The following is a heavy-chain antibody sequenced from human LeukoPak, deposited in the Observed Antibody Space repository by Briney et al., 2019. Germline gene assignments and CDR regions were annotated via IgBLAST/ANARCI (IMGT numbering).Heavy chain of an antibody. CDR3: AREGYCSGDSCYSFDS. D-gene: IGHD2-15*01. J-gene: IGHJ4*02. CDR1: GYTFTGYY. Sequence: GASVKVSCKASGYTFTGYYMHWVRQAPGQGLEWMGIINPSGGSTRYAQKFQGRVTMTRDMSTSTVYMELSSLRSEDTAVYCCAREGYCSGDSCYSFDSWGQGTLVTVSS. CDR2: INPSGGST. V-gene: IGHV1-46*01.